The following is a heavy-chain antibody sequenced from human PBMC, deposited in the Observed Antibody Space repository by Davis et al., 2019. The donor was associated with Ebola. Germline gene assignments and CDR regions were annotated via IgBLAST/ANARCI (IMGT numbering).Heavy chain of an antibody. J-gene: IGHJ4*02. Sequence: GESLKISCAASGFTFSSYGMHWVRQAPGKGLEWVAVISYDGSNKYYADSVKGRFTISRDNSKNTLCLQMNSLRAEDTAVYYCAKYSYGDYAVDYWGQGTLVTVSS. D-gene: IGHD4-17*01. V-gene: IGHV3-30*18. CDR3: AKYSYGDYAVDY. CDR1: GFTFSSYG. CDR2: ISYDGSNK.